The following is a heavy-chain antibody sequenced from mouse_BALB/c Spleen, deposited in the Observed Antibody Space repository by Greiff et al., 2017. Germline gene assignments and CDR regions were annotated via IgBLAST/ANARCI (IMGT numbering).Heavy chain of an antibody. D-gene: IGHD3-3*01. Sequence: LVESGGDLVKPGGSLKLSCAASGFTFSSYGMSWVRQTLDKRLEWVATISSGGSYTYYPDSVKGRFTISRDNAKNTLYLQMSSLKSEDTAMYYCARHGRDGNYFDYWGQGTTLTVSS. J-gene: IGHJ2*01. CDR1: GFTFSSYG. CDR3: ARHGRDGNYFDY. V-gene: IGHV5-6*01. CDR2: ISSGGSYT.